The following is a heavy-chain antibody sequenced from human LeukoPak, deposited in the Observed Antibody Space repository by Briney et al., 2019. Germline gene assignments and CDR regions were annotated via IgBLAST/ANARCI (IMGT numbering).Heavy chain of an antibody. V-gene: IGHV1-46*01. CDR1: GYTFTSYY. D-gene: IGHD3-10*01. CDR3: ARDYHGSGRYNWFDP. Sequence: ASVKVSCKASGYTFTSYYMHWVRQAPGQGLEWMGIINPSGGSTSYAQKFQGRVTMTRDTSTSTVYMELSSLRSKDTAVYYCARDYHGSGRYNWFDPWGQGTLVTVSS. J-gene: IGHJ5*02. CDR2: INPSGGST.